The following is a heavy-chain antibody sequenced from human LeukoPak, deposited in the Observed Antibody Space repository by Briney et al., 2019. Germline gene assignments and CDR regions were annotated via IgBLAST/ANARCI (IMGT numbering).Heavy chain of an antibody. Sequence: PGGSLRLSCAASGFTFSSYAMSWVRQAPGKGLEWVSAISGSGGSTYYADSVKGRFTISRDNSKNSLYLQMNSLRAEDTAVYYCARETVGATAPNWFDPWGQGTLVTVSS. CDR2: ISGSGGST. CDR1: GFTFSSYA. CDR3: ARETVGATAPNWFDP. V-gene: IGHV3-23*01. J-gene: IGHJ5*02. D-gene: IGHD1-26*01.